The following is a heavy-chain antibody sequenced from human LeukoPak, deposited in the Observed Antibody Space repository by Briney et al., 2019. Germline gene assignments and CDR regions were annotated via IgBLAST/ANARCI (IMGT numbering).Heavy chain of an antibody. CDR3: EHNGGYIS. J-gene: IGHJ5*02. Sequence: TSETLSLTCAVYGGSFSGYYWSWIRQPPGKGLEWIGEINHSGSTYYNPSLKSRVTISVDRSKNQFSLKLSSVTAADTAVYYCEHNGGYISWGQGTLVTVSS. D-gene: IGHD4-17*01. V-gene: IGHV4-34*01. CDR1: GGSFSGYY. CDR2: INHSGST.